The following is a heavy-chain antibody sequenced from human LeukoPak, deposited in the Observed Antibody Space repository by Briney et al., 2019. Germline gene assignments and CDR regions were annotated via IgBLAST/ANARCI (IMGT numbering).Heavy chain of an antibody. CDR2: IYFSENT. D-gene: IGHD2-2*01. CDR1: SASIRSNS. J-gene: IGHJ4*02. V-gene: IGHV4-4*07. Sequence: SETLSLTCTVSSASIRSNSWSWIRRPAGKGLDWIGRIYFSENTNYNPSLESRVTMSIDTSRNQFSLKLNSVTAADTAVYYCARGGGSGYCSSTTCSIFDYWGQGMLVTVSS. CDR3: ARGGGSGYCSSTTCSIFDY.